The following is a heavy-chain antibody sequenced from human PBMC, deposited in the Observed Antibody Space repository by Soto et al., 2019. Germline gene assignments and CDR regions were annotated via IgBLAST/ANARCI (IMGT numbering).Heavy chain of an antibody. Sequence: QAHLVESGGGVVQPGRSLRLSCAASGFTFTSYGMHWVRQAPGTRLERVAVISYDGGLQHYAYSVKGRFTISRDHSKNMVLLQMNSLRAEATAVYYCVSDRGYGHASARYSWGQGTLVSVSS. V-gene: IGHV3-30*03. J-gene: IGHJ4*02. CDR3: VSDRGYGHASARYS. CDR2: ISYDGGLQ. CDR1: GFTFTSYG. D-gene: IGHD5-18*01.